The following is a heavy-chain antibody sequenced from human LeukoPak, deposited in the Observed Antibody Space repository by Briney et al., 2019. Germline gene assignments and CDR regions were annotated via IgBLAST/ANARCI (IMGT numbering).Heavy chain of an antibody. J-gene: IGHJ4*02. V-gene: IGHV4-4*02. CDR2: IYHSGST. CDR1: GGSISSSNW. CDR3: ARVAFYYDSTGYHYFDY. Sequence: PSETLSLTCAVSGGSISSSNWWSWVRQPPGKGLEWIGEIYHSGSTNYNPSLKSRVTISVDKSKNQFSLKLSSVTAADTAVYYCARVAFYYDSTGYHYFDYWGQGTLVTVSS. D-gene: IGHD3-22*01.